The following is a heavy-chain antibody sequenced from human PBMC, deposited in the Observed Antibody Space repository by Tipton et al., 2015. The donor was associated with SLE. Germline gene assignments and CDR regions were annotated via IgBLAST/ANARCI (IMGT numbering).Heavy chain of an antibody. V-gene: IGHV4-59*11. CDR2: INHSGST. CDR3: ARARTSYFDY. D-gene: IGHD1-14*01. J-gene: IGHJ4*02. Sequence: TLSLTCTVSGGSISSHYWSWIRQPPGKGLEWIGEINHSGSTNYNPSLKSRVTISVDTSKNQFSLKLSSVTAADTAVYYCARARTSYFDYWGQGTLVTVSS. CDR1: GGSISSHY.